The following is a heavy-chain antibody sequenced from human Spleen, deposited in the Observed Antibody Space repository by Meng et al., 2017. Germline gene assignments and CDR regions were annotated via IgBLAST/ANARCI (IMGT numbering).Heavy chain of an antibody. CDR3: AAAWELLPPGY. D-gene: IGHD1-26*01. CDR2: TSRDGSDT. V-gene: IGHV3-74*01. Sequence: EVQMVESGGGLVQPGGSLRLSCVASGFTISTYCLYWVRQAPGKGLVWVSRTSRDGSDTVYADSVKGRFTMSRDNAKNTLYLQMNSLRAEDTAVYYCAAAWELLPPGYWGQGTLVTVSS. J-gene: IGHJ4*02. CDR1: GFTISTYC.